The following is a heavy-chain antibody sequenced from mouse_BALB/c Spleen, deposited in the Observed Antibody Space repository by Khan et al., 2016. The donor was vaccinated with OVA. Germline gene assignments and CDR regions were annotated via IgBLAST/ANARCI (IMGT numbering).Heavy chain of an antibody. V-gene: IGHV2-9*02. D-gene: IGHD2-3*01. CDR1: GFSLTSYG. CDR3: ARGDDYYEDAMDY. Sequence: VQLQESGPGLVAPSQSLSITCTVSGFSLTSYGIHWVRQPPGKGLEGLGVIWAGGSTNYNSALMSRLSISKDNSKSQVFLKMNSLQTDDTAMYYCARGDDYYEDAMDYWGQGTSVTVSS. CDR2: IWAGGST. J-gene: IGHJ4*01.